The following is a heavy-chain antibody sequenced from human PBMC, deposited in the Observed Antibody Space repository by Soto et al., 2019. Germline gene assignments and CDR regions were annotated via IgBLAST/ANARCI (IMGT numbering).Heavy chain of an antibody. Sequence: GSLRLSCAASGFTFSNAWMNWVRQAPGKGLEWVGRIKSKTDGGTTDYAAPVKGRFTISRDDSKNTLYLQMNSLKTEDTAVYYCTTPPDSSLLYYYYGMDVWGQGTTVTVSS. D-gene: IGHD6-19*01. V-gene: IGHV3-15*07. CDR1: GFTFSNAW. CDR3: TTPPDSSLLYYYYGMDV. CDR2: IKSKTDGGTT. J-gene: IGHJ6*02.